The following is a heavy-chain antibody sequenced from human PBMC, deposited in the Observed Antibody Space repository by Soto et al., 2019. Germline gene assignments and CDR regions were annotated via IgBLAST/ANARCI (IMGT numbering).Heavy chain of an antibody. V-gene: IGHV3-23*01. CDR1: GFTFSSYA. D-gene: IGHD3-3*01. CDR3: AKAGNSLRFLEWLTNFDY. CDR2: ISGSGGST. Sequence: GGSLRLSCASSGFTFSSYAMSWVRQAPGKGLEWVSAISGSGGSTYYADSVKGRFTISRDNSKNTLYLQMNSLRAEDTAVYYCAKAGNSLRFLEWLTNFDYWGQGTLVTVSS. J-gene: IGHJ4*02.